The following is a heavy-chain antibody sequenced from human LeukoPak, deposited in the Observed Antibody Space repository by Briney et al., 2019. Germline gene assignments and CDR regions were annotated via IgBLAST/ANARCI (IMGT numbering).Heavy chain of an antibody. Sequence: GGSLRLSCAASEFSVGSNYMTWVRQAPGKGLEWVSLIYSGGSTYYADSVKGRFTISRDNSKNTLYLQMNSLRAEDTAVYYCAKVGYYNDSSGYYLDYFDYWGQGTLVTVSS. J-gene: IGHJ4*02. CDR1: EFSVGSNY. V-gene: IGHV3-66*01. D-gene: IGHD3-22*01. CDR2: IYSGGST. CDR3: AKVGYYNDSSGYYLDYFDY.